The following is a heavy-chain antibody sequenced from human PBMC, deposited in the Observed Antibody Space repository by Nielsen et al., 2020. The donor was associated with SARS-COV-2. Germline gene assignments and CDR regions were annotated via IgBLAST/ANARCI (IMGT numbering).Heavy chain of an antibody. Sequence: ASVKVSCKASGYTFTSYYMHWVRQAPGQGLEWMGIINPSGGSTSYAQKFQGRVTMTRDTSISTAYMELSRLRSDDTAVYYCARATPRLGELSSGGAFDIWGQGTMVTVSS. CDR2: INPSGGST. J-gene: IGHJ3*02. V-gene: IGHV1-46*01. CDR3: ARATPRLGELSSGGAFDI. CDR1: GYTFTSYY. D-gene: IGHD3-16*02.